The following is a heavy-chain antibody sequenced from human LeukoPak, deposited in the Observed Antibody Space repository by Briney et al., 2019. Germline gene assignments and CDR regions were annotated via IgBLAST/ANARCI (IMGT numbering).Heavy chain of an antibody. J-gene: IGHJ5*02. Sequence: GSLRLSCAASGFTFSDYYMSWIRQPPGKGLDWIGYIYYSGSTNYNPSLKSRVTISVDTSKNQFSLKLSSVTAADTAVYYCARRLGSRLIDPWGQGTLVTVSS. CDR2: IYYSGST. CDR1: GFTFSDYY. CDR3: ARRLGSRLIDP. V-gene: IGHV4-59*12. D-gene: IGHD6-13*01.